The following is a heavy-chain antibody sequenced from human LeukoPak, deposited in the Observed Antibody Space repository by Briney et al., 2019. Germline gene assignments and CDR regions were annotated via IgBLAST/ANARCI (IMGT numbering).Heavy chain of an antibody. V-gene: IGHV4-39*01. CDR3: ATNTIFGVSWFDP. J-gene: IGHJ5*02. CDR2: IYYSGST. D-gene: IGHD3-3*01. CDR1: GGSISSSSYY. Sequence: SETLSLTGTVSGGSISSSSYYWGWIRQPPGKGLEWIGSIYYSGSTYYNPSLKSRVTISVDTSKNQFSLKLSSVTAADTAVYYCATNTIFGVSWFDPWGQGTLVTVSS.